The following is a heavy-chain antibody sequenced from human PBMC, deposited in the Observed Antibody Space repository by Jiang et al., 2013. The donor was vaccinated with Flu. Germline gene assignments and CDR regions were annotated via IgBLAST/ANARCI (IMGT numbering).Heavy chain of an antibody. CDR3: ARAQYVEMSTLDAFDI. D-gene: IGHD5-24*01. J-gene: IGHJ3*02. V-gene: IGHV4-59*01. CDR1: GVSISSDN. Sequence: GLVKPSETLSLTCSVSGVSISSDNWSWIRQPPGKGLEWIGYIYYSGSTNYNPSLKSRVTISIDTSESQFSLKLTSVTAADTAVYYCARAQYVEMSTLDAFDIWGQGTMVTVSS. CDR2: IYYSGST.